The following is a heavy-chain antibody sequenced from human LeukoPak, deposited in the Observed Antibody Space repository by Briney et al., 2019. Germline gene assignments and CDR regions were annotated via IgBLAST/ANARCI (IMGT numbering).Heavy chain of an antibody. Sequence: GGSQRLSCAASGFTFSSYEMNWVRQAPGKGLEWVSYISSSGSTIYYADSVKGRFTISRDNAKNSLYLQMNSLRAEDTAVYYCARDMLYSSALDYWGQGTLVTVSS. CDR1: GFTFSSYE. CDR3: ARDMLYSSALDY. D-gene: IGHD6-19*01. J-gene: IGHJ4*02. CDR2: ISSSGSTI. V-gene: IGHV3-48*03.